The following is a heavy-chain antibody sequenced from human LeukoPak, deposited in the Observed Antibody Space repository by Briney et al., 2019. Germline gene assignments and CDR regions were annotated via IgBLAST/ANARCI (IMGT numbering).Heavy chain of an antibody. Sequence: PGGSLRLSCAASGFTFSSYGMHWVRQAPGKGLEWVAVISYDGSNKYYADSVKGRFTISRDNSKNTLYLQMNSLRVEDTSVYYCARDYYMGIVDQWGQGTRVTVSS. CDR2: ISYDGSNK. CDR1: GFTFSSYG. V-gene: IGHV3-30*03. CDR3: ARDYYMGIVDQ. J-gene: IGHJ5*02. D-gene: IGHD3-22*01.